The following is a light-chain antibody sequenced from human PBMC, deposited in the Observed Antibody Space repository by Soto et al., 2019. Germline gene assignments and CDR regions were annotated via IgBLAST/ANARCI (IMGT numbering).Light chain of an antibody. CDR3: GTWDSSLSVVV. CDR1: SSNIGNNY. Sequence: QSVLTQPPSVSAARGQKVTISCSGSSSNIGNNYVSWYQQLPGTAHKLLIYDNNKRPSGIPDRFSGSKSCTSATLGITGLQTGDEADYYCGTWDSSLSVVVFGGGTKLTVL. V-gene: IGLV1-51*01. CDR2: DNN. J-gene: IGLJ2*01.